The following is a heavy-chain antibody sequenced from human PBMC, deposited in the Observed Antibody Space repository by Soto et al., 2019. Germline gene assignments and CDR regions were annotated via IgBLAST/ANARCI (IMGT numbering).Heavy chain of an antibody. CDR1: GYTFTSYG. V-gene: IGHV1-18*01. D-gene: IGHD3-3*01. CDR3: ARDGVRFYYDFWSGYYTGIRLDY. CDR2: ISAYNGNT. Sequence: ASVEVSCKASGYTFTSYGISWVRQAPGQGLEWMGWISAYNGNTNYAQKLQGRVTMTTDTSTSTAYMELRSLRSDDTAVYYCARDGVRFYYDFWSGYYTGIRLDYWGQGTLVTVSS. J-gene: IGHJ4*02.